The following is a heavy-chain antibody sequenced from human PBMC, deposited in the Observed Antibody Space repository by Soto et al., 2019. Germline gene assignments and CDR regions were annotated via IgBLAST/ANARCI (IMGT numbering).Heavy chain of an antibody. CDR3: ARAPYDGIYGAFAT. V-gene: IGHV3-7*05. J-gene: IGHJ3*02. CDR1: GFMFSNYW. Sequence: EVQLVESGGTLVQPGGSLRLSCVASGFMFSNYWMTWVRQAPGKGLEWVANIKHDGSEKQYVDSVKGRFTISRDNAKNSLYLQIDSLRADDTAVYFCARAPYDGIYGAFATWGQGTMVIVSS. CDR2: IKHDGSEK. D-gene: IGHD5-12*01.